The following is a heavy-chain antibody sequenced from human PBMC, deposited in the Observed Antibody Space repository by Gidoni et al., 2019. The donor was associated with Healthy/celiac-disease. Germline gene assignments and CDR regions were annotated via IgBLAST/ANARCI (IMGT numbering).Heavy chain of an antibody. CDR2: IYSSGST. J-gene: IGHJ4*02. D-gene: IGHD3-10*01. CDR3: ARDNMVRGYYYFDY. CDR1: GGSISSYY. Sequence: QVQLQESGPGLVKPSETLSLTCTVSGGSISSYYWSWIRQPPGKGLEWIGYIYSSGSTNYNPSLKSRVTISVDTSKNQFSLKLSSVTAADTAVYYCARDNMVRGYYYFDYWGQGTLVTVSS. V-gene: IGHV4-59*01.